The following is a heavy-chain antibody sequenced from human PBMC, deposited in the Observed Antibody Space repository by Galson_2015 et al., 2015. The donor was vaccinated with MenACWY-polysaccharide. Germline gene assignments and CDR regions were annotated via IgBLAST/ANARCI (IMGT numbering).Heavy chain of an antibody. Sequence: SLRLSCAASGFTFGSYAIHWARQAPGKGLEWVALISSDGKNAYYADSVRGRFTISRDNSKKTVSLEMNSLRNDDTAVYFCARDASSSDNRYSYFFYYMDVWGKGTTLSVSS. CDR3: ARDASSSDNRYSYFFYYMDV. CDR2: ISSDGKNA. V-gene: IGHV3-33*08. D-gene: IGHD2-2*01. CDR1: GFTFGSYA. J-gene: IGHJ6*03.